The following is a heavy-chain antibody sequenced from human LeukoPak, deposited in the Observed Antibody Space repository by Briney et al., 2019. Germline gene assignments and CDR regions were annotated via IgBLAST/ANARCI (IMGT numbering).Heavy chain of an antibody. D-gene: IGHD1-7*01. CDR2: ISGSGGST. CDR1: GFTFSSYA. Sequence: GGSLRLSCAASGFTFSSYAMSWVRQAPGKGLEWVSAISGSGGSTYYADSVKGRFAISRDNSKNTLYLQMNSLRAEDTAVYYCAKEGPNYHYYYCGMDVWGQGTTVTVSS. V-gene: IGHV3-23*01. J-gene: IGHJ6*02. CDR3: AKEGPNYHYYYCGMDV.